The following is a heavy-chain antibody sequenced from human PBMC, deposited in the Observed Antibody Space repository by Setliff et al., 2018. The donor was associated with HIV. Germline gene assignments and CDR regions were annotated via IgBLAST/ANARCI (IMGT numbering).Heavy chain of an antibody. CDR1: GASITSHN. CDR3: TRRDVSPLWFGQFDY. Sequence: SETLSLTCSVSGASITSHNWSWIRQAAGKGLEWIGRIYTRGNTNYNPSLRSRVTMSVDTSKNQFSLKVTSVTAADTAVYYCTRRDVSPLWFGQFDYWGQGILVTSPQ. J-gene: IGHJ4*02. D-gene: IGHD3-10*01. CDR2: IYTRGNT. V-gene: IGHV4-4*07.